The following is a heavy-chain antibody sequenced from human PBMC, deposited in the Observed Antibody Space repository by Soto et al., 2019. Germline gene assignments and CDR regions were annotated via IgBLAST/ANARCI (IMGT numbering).Heavy chain of an antibody. CDR2: IYYSGRT. CDR1: GGSISSGGYY. CDR3: AKFGYSNGTKPLIY. J-gene: IGHJ4*02. D-gene: IGHD5-18*01. V-gene: IGHV4-31*03. Sequence: QVQLQESGPGLVKPSQTLSLTCTVSGGSISSGGYYWSWIRQHPGKGLEWIGYIYYSGRTYYNPSPQSRVTISVDRSKRQCSLKISSVITAETAVYYCAKFGYSNGTKPLIYWGKGTLFTVSS.